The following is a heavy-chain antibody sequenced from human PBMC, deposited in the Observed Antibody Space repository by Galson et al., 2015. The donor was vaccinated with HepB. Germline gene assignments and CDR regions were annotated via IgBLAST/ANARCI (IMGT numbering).Heavy chain of an antibody. CDR3: ATTANRVHDY. J-gene: IGHJ4*02. CDR2: INSDGRST. Sequence: SLRLSCAASGFTFSSYWMHWVRQAPGKGLVWVSHINSDGRSTTYADSVKGRFTTSRDNAKNTLYLQMKSLRAEDTAVYYCATTANRVHDYWGQGTLVAVSS. V-gene: IGHV3-74*01. D-gene: IGHD1-1*01. CDR1: GFTFSSYW.